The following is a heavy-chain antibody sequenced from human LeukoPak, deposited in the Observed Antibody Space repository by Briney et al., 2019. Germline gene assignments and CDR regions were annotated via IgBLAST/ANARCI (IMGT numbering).Heavy chain of an antibody. J-gene: IGHJ6*02. CDR2: ISGSGGST. Sequence: GGSLRLSCAASGFTFSSYAMSWVRQAPGKGLEWVSAISGSGGSTYYADSVKGRFTISRDNSKNTLYLQMNSLRDEDTAVYYCARDTTLNYDILTGYYVGGYGMDVWGQGTTVTVSS. V-gene: IGHV3-23*01. CDR1: GFTFSSYA. D-gene: IGHD3-9*01. CDR3: ARDTTLNYDILTGYYVGGYGMDV.